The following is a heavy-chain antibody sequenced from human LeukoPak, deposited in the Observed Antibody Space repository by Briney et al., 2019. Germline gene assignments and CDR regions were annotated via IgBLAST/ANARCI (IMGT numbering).Heavy chain of an antibody. CDR3: ARSSYYYDSSGSPGAFDI. D-gene: IGHD3-22*01. Sequence: SETLSLTCTVSGGSISSGSYYWSWIRQPAGKGLEWIGRIYTSGSTNYNPSLKSRVTISVDTSKNQFSLKLSSVTAADTAVYYCARSSYYYDSSGSPGAFDIWGQGTMVTVSS. CDR1: GGSISSGSYY. J-gene: IGHJ3*02. V-gene: IGHV4-61*02. CDR2: IYTSGST.